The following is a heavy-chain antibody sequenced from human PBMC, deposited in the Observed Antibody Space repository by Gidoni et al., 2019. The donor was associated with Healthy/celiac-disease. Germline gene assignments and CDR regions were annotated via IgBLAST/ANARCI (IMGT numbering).Heavy chain of an antibody. J-gene: IGHJ6*02. D-gene: IGHD6-13*01. CDR3: ARMVSEAHWYSSSWYLGDYYYGMDV. CDR1: GGSISSGGYY. Sequence: QVQLQESGPGLVKPSQTLSLTCTVSGGSISSGGYYWSWIRQHPGKGLEWIGYIYYSGSTYYNPSLKSRVTISVDTSKNQFSLKLSSVTAADTAVYYCARMVSEAHWYSSSWYLGDYYYGMDVWGQGTTVTVSS. V-gene: IGHV4-31*03. CDR2: IYYSGST.